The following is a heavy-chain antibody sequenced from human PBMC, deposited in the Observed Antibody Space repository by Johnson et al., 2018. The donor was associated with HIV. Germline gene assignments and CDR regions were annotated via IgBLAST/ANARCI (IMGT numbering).Heavy chain of an antibody. V-gene: IGHV3-9*01. CDR3: ARWIRYCGGDCYDVFDI. CDR1: GFTFDDYA. D-gene: IGHD2-21*02. CDR2: ISWNSGSL. Sequence: VQLVESGGGLVQPGRSLRLSCAASGFTFDDYAMHWVRQAPGKGLEWVSGISWNSGSLGYADSVKGRFTISRDNSKNTLYLQMNSLRADDTAVYYCARWIRYCGGDCYDVFDIWGKGTMVTVSS. J-gene: IGHJ3*02.